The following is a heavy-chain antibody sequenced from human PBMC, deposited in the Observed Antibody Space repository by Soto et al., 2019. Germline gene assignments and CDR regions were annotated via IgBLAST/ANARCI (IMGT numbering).Heavy chain of an antibody. V-gene: IGHV4-30-2*01. J-gene: IGHJ5*02. CDR3: ARGSIPTYCGGDCYSGWFDA. CDR2: SYQSGTT. Sequence: PSDTLSLTGAISCGSISSGGYSCSWIRQPPGTGLECIVYSYQSGTTYYTPHLKSRVRISVDRSNNQFSLKLNSVPAADTAVYHCARGSIPTYCGGDCYSGWFDAWGQGTLVAVSS. D-gene: IGHD2-21*02. CDR1: CGSISSGGYS.